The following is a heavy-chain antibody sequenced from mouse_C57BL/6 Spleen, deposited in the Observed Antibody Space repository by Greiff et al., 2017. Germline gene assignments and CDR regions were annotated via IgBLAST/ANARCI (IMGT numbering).Heavy chain of an antibody. Sequence: QVQLKESGPGLVAPSQSLSITCTVSGFSLTSYGVHWVRQPPGKGLAWLVVIWSDGSTTSNSALKSRLSISKDNSKSQVFLKMNSLQTDDTAMYYCASGSSSYYAMDYWGQGTSVTVSS. V-gene: IGHV2-6*03. J-gene: IGHJ4*01. CDR2: IWSDGST. D-gene: IGHD1-1*01. CDR3: ASGSSSYYAMDY. CDR1: GFSLTSYG.